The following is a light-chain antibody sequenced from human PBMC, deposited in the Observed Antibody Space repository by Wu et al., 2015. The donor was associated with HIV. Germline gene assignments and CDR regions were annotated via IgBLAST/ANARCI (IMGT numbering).Light chain of an antibody. J-gene: IGKJ4*02. V-gene: IGKV1-39*01. CDR1: QSISTY. CDR3: QQTYSSPRT. CDR2: GAS. Sequence: DIQMTQSPSSLSASVGDRITITCRASQSISTYLNWYQQKPGNAPKLLIYGASSLQSGVPSRFSGSRSGTDFTLIIGSLQPEDFATYYCQQTYSSPRTFGGGTRVDIK.